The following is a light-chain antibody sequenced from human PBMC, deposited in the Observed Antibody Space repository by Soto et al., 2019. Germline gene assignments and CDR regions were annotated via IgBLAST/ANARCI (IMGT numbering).Light chain of an antibody. Sequence: QSALTQPPSASGSPGQSVTISCTGTSSDVGGYNYVSWYQQHPGEAPKLMIYEVSKRPSGVPDRFSGSKSGNTASRTVSGLQAEDEADYYCSSYAGSNNVVFGGGTKLTVL. CDR1: SSDVGGYNY. J-gene: IGLJ2*01. CDR3: SSYAGSNNVV. CDR2: EVS. V-gene: IGLV2-8*01.